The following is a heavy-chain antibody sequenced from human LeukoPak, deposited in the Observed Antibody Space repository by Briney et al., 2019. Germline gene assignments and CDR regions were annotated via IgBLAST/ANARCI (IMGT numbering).Heavy chain of an antibody. D-gene: IGHD5-18*01. Sequence: LSSETLSLTCTVSGGSISSSTYYWGWIRQPPGKGLEWVSVIYSGGSTYYADSVKGRFTISRDNSKNTLYLQMNSLRAEDTAVYYCAREGPYSYGSVPPYGMDVWGQGTTVTVSS. CDR2: IYSGGST. V-gene: IGHV3-66*01. J-gene: IGHJ6*02. CDR3: AREGPYSYGSVPPYGMDV. CDR1: GGSISSSTYY.